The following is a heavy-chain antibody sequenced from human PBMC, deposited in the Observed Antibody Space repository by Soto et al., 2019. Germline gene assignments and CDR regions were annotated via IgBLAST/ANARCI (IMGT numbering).Heavy chain of an antibody. CDR3: ARDGAGSVEYDY. CDR2: IKENGNEK. J-gene: IGHJ4*02. V-gene: IGHV3-7*01. Sequence: GGSLRLSCAVSGFTFRDYWTSWVRQAPGKGLEWVANIKENGNEKYHADSVRGRFTISRDNTGNSLHLQMNSLRADDTAVYYCARDGAGSVEYDYWGQGTLVTVSS. CDR1: GFTFRDYW. D-gene: IGHD2-8*02.